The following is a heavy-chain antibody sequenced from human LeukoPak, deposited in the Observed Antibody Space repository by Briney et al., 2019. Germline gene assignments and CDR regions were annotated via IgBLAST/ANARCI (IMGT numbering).Heavy chain of an antibody. D-gene: IGHD3-22*01. CDR2: INPNSGGT. Sequence: ASVKVSCKASGYTFTVYYMHWVRQAPGQGLVWMGWINPNSGGTNYAQKFQGRVTMTRDTSISTAYMELSRLRSDDTAVYYCAREMGRVVVITEFDAFDIWGQGTMVTVSS. V-gene: IGHV1-2*02. J-gene: IGHJ3*02. CDR3: AREMGRVVVITEFDAFDI. CDR1: GYTFTVYY.